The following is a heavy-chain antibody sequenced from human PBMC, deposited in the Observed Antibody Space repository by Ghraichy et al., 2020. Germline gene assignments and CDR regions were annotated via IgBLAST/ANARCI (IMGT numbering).Heavy chain of an antibody. CDR2: IHYSGST. D-gene: IGHD3-3*01. J-gene: IGHJ4*02. V-gene: IGHV4-31*03. Sequence: SETLSLTCTVSGGSISSGGYYWSWIRQHPGKGLEWIGYIHYSGSTYYNPSLKSRVTISVDTSKNQFSLKLSSVTAADTAVYYCASTIFGVVITRIPPPFAYWCQGTLVTVSS. CDR1: GGSISSGGYY. CDR3: ASTIFGVVITRIPPPFAY.